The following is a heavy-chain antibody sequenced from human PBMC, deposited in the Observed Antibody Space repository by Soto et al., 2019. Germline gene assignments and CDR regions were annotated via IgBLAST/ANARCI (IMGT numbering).Heavy chain of an antibody. Sequence: ASVKVSCKASGYTFTGYYMHWVRQAPGQGLEWMGWINPNSGGTNYARKFQGRVTMTRDTSISTAYMELSRLRSDDTAVYYCARDLDSSSWYDYWGQGTLVTVSS. CDR1: GYTFTGYY. CDR2: INPNSGGT. J-gene: IGHJ4*02. CDR3: ARDLDSSSWYDY. D-gene: IGHD6-13*01. V-gene: IGHV1-2*02.